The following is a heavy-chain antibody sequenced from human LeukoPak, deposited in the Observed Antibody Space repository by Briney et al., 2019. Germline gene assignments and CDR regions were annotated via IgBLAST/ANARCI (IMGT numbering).Heavy chain of an antibody. J-gene: IGHJ6*03. CDR2: IYYSGST. V-gene: IGHV4-39*01. Sequence: SETLSLTCTVSGGSISSSSYCWGWIRQPPGKGLEWIGIIYYSGSTYSNPSLKSRVTISVDTSKNQFSLKLSSVTAADTAVYYCASLYYYYSYMDVWGKGTTVTVSS. CDR1: GGSISSSSYC. CDR3: ASLYYYYSYMDV.